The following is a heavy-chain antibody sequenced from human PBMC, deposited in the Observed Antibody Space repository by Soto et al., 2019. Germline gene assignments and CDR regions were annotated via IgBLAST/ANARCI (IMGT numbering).Heavy chain of an antibody. D-gene: IGHD2-15*01. Sequence: SETLSLTCSVSGGSISSGGYYWSWIRQHPGKGLEWIGYIYYSGSTYYNPSLKSRVTISVDTSKNQFSLKLSSVTAADTAVYYCARDSSYCSGGSCYFNWFDPWGQGTLVTVSS. J-gene: IGHJ5*02. CDR3: ARDSSYCSGGSCYFNWFDP. CDR1: GGSISSGGYY. CDR2: IYYSGST. V-gene: IGHV4-31*03.